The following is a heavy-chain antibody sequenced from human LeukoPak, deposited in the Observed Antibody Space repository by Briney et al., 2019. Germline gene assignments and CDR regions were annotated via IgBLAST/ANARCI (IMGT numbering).Heavy chain of an antibody. CDR3: ARESCSSTSCYFDY. CDR1: GCTFSSYS. CDR2: ISSSSSYI. J-gene: IGHJ4*02. D-gene: IGHD2-2*01. Sequence: PGGSLRLSCADSGCTFSSYSMNWVRQAPGKGLEWVSSISSSSSYIYYADSVKGRFTISRDNAKNSLYLQMNSLRAEDTAVYYCARESCSSTSCYFDYWGQGTLVTVSS. V-gene: IGHV3-21*01.